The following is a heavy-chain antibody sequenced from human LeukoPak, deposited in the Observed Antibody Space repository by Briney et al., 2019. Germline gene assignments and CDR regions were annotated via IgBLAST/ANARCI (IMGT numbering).Heavy chain of an antibody. D-gene: IGHD1-20*01. CDR2: ISWNSGSI. CDR3: ARAGGLYNWNFGDTIDI. Sequence: GGSLGLSCAASGFTFDDYAMHWVRQAPGKGLEWVSGISWNSGSIGYADSVKGRFTISRDNAKNSLYLQMSSLRPEDTSVYHCARAGGLYNWNFGDTIDIWGQGTRVTASS. CDR1: GFTFDDYA. J-gene: IGHJ3*02. V-gene: IGHV3-9*01.